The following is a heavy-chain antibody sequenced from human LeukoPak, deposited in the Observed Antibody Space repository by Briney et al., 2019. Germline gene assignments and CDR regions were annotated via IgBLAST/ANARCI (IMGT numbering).Heavy chain of an antibody. CDR2: ITSSSTI. V-gene: IGHV3-48*02. J-gene: IGHJ4*02. Sequence: GGSLRLSCAASGFTFSNYNMNWVRQAPGKGLEWVSHITSSSTIYYADSVKGRFTISRDNAKNSLYLQMNSLRDEDTAVYYCARRFDSWGQGTLVTVSS. CDR3: ARRFDS. CDR1: GFTFSNYN.